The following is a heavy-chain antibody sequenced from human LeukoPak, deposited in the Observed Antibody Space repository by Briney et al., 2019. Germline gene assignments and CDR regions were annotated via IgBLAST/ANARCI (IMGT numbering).Heavy chain of an antibody. Sequence: GGSLRLSCAASGFTVSSDYMSWVRQAPGKGLEWVSVIYSGGSTYYADPVKGRFTISRDNSKNTLYLQMNSLRAEDTAVYYCARDLNYYYGMDVWGQGTTVTVSS. CDR2: IYSGGST. V-gene: IGHV3-53*01. CDR1: GFTVSSDY. J-gene: IGHJ6*02. CDR3: ARDLNYYYGMDV.